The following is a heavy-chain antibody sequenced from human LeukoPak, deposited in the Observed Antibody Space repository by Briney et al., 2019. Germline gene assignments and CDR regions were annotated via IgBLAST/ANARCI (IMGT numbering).Heavy chain of an antibody. J-gene: IGHJ4*02. CDR1: GFSFNTYG. D-gene: IGHD3-9*01. V-gene: IGHV3-30*18. CDR2: ISYDGSNK. CDR3: AKGPDYDILTPIDY. Sequence: GGSLRLSCAASGFSFNTYGMHWVRQPPGTGLEWVAVISYDGSNKYYADSVKGRFTISRDNAKTSLYLQMNSLRAEDMALYYCAKGPDYDILTPIDYWGQGTLVTVSS.